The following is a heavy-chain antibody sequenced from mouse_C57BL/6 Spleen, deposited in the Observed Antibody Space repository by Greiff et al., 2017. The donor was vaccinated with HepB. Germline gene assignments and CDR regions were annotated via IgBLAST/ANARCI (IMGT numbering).Heavy chain of an antibody. CDR3: ARSLYYGYDY. V-gene: IGHV7-3*01. D-gene: IGHD2-2*01. J-gene: IGHJ2*01. Sequence: EVKVVESGGGLVQPGGSLSLSCAASGFTFTDYYMSWVRQPPGKALEWLGFIRNKANGYTTEYSASVKGRFTISRDNSQSILYLQMNALRAEDSATYYCARSLYYGYDYWGQGTTLTVSS. CDR1: GFTFTDYY. CDR2: IRNKANGYTT.